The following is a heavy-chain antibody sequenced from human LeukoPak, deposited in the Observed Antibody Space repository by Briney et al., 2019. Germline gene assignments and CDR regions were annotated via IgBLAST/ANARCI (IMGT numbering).Heavy chain of an antibody. J-gene: IGHJ5*02. D-gene: IGHD2-15*01. CDR3: ARDRYCIGGICYSGRFDP. CDR2: MYYSRST. CDR1: GGSMNDYY. V-gene: IGHV4-59*01. Sequence: PSETLSLTCTVSGGSMNDYYWSWIRQPPGKGLEWIGYMYYSRSTNYNPSLKSRVSISIDTSKNQFSLKLSSVTAADTAVYYCARDRYCIGGICYSGRFDPWGRGTLVTVSS.